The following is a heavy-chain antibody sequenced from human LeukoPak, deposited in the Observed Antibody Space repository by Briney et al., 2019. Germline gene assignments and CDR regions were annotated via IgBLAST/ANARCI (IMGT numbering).Heavy chain of an antibody. CDR3: ASGYYYDSSGHYDY. D-gene: IGHD3-22*01. CDR2: IYYSGST. Sequence: SETLSLTCTVSGGSISSSSYYWGWIRQPPGKGLEWIGSIYYSGSTYYNPSLKSRVTISVDTSKNQFSLKLSSVTAADTAVYYCASGYYYDSSGHYDYWGQGTMVTVSS. J-gene: IGHJ4*02. V-gene: IGHV4-39*01. CDR1: GGSISSSSYY.